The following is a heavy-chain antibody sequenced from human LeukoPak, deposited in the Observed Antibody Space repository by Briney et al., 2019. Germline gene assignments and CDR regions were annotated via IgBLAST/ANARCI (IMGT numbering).Heavy chain of an antibody. CDR2: ISAYNGNT. CDR1: GYTFTSYS. V-gene: IGHV1-18*01. D-gene: IGHD1-1*01. CDR3: AREGLERPFDY. J-gene: IGHJ4*02. Sequence: ASVKLSCNSSGYTFTSYSISWVRHAPGQGLEWMGWISAYNGNTNYAQKPQGRVTMTTDTSTSTANMELRSLRSDDTAVYYCAREGLERPFDYWGQGTLVTVSS.